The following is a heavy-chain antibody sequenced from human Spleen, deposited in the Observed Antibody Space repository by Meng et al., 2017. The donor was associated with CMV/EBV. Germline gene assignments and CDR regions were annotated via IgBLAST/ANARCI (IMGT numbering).Heavy chain of an antibody. V-gene: IGHV4-34*01. Sequence: SQTLSLTCAVYGGSFSGYYWSWIRQPPGKGLEWIGEINHSGSTNYNPSLKSRVTISVDTSKNQFPLKLSSVTAADTAVYYCARPNYGGNFLHAFDIWGQGTMVTVSS. CDR2: INHSGST. CDR1: GGSFSGYY. CDR3: ARPNYGGNFLHAFDI. J-gene: IGHJ3*02. D-gene: IGHD4-23*01.